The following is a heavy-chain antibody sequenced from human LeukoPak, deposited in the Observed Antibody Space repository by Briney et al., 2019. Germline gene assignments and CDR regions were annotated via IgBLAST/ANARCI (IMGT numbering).Heavy chain of an antibody. V-gene: IGHV4-59*01. CDR1: GGSISSYY. Sequence: SETLSLTYTVSGGSISSYYWSWIRQPPGKGLEWIGYIYYSGSTNYNPSLKSRVTISVDTSKNQFSLKLSSVTAADTAVYYCAREQNVGYCSGGSCDYYYYGMDVWGQGTTVTVSS. CDR3: AREQNVGYCSGGSCDYYYYGMDV. J-gene: IGHJ6*02. CDR2: IYYSGST. D-gene: IGHD2-15*01.